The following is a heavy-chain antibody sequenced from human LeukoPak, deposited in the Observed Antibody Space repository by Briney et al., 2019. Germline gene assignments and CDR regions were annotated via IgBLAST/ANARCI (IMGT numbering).Heavy chain of an antibody. D-gene: IGHD6-19*01. J-gene: IGHJ4*02. CDR3: ARRETSGWYVDS. V-gene: IGHV3-30*04. CDR1: GFTFSSYA. Sequence: PGRSLRLSCAASGFTFSSYAMHWVRQAPGKGLEWVAFISYDGSYKYYADSLKGRFTISRDNSKNTLYLQMNSLRPEDTAVYYCARRETSGWYVDSWGQGTLVTVSS. CDR2: ISYDGSYK.